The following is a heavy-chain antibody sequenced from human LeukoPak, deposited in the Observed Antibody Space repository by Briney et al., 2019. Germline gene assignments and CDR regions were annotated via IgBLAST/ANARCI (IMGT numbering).Heavy chain of an antibody. CDR1: GFTFSSYG. D-gene: IGHD6-13*01. Sequence: GSLRLSCAASGFTFSSYGMHWVRQAPGKGLEWVPYISSTSSYIYYADSVKGRFTISRDNAKNSLYLQMNSLRAEDTAIYYCARVTKGIATEFDYWGQGTLVTVSS. J-gene: IGHJ4*02. V-gene: IGHV3-21*01. CDR2: ISSTSSYI. CDR3: ARVTKGIATEFDY.